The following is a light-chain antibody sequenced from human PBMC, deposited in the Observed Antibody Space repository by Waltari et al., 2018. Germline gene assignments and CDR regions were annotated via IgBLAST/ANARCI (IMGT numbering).Light chain of an antibody. CDR2: EVS. Sequence: DVVMTQSPLSLPITPGQPASISCRSRQRLVHTDGKMYLSWYKQKSGQPPRRLIHEVSKRDPGVPDRFSGSGAGTNFTLKISRVEAEDVGVYYCGQGTHLPYGFGQGTTVDIK. CDR3: GQGTHLPYG. CDR1: QRLVHTDGKMY. J-gene: IGKJ2*03. V-gene: IGKV2-30*02.